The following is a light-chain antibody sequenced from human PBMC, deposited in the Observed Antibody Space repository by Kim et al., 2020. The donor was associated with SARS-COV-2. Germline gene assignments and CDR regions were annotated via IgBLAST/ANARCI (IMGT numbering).Light chain of an antibody. V-gene: IGKV3-15*01. CDR3: QQYQSWPPT. J-gene: IGKJ2*01. Sequence: SVSPGKRATLSCRASQSINSNLAWYQQKPGQAPRLLLYGASTRATGIPARFSGSGSGTEFTLTISSLQSEDFEVFYCQQYQSWPPTFGQGTKLEI. CDR1: QSINSN. CDR2: GAS.